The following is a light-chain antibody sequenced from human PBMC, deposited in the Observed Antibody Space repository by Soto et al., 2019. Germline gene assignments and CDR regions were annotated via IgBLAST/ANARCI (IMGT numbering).Light chain of an antibody. Sequence: QSVLTQPPSASVSPGQSVTISCTGTKNDIGVYAFVSWYQHHPGKAPRLIIYEVVQRPSGVPDRFSGSKSGNTASLTVSGLQAADEADYFCKSYAGSNTYVFGSGTKV. CDR3: KSYAGSNTYV. CDR1: KNDIGVYAF. V-gene: IGLV2-8*01. J-gene: IGLJ1*01. CDR2: EVV.